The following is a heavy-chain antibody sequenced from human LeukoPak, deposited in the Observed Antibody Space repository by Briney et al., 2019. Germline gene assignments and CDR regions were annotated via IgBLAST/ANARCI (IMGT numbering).Heavy chain of an antibody. J-gene: IGHJ4*02. CDR1: GGSINTSPYY. D-gene: IGHD2-8*02. Sequence: SETLSLTCTVSGGSINTSPYYWGWVRQPPEKGLEWLGSISYSGTANYNPSLRSRVTVSRDTSKNQFSLNLNSVTAADTAVYYCVRVRTGSISDHWGQGILVIVSS. CDR3: VRVRTGSISDH. V-gene: IGHV4-39*07. CDR2: ISYSGTA.